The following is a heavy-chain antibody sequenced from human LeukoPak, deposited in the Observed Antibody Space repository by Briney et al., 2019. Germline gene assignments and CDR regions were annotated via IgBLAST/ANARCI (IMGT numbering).Heavy chain of an antibody. CDR1: GFIFSSST. D-gene: IGHD3-22*01. V-gene: IGHV3-73*01. CDR2: VGNEVDSFAT. Sequence: GGSLRLSCEASGFIFSSSTIHWVRQASGKGLEWVGRVGNEVDSFATTYAASLKGRFTISRDDSENTAYLQMNSLKTEDTAVYYCTTMNFDSSDYYPTDCWGQGTLVTVSS. J-gene: IGHJ4*02. CDR3: TTMNFDSSDYYPTDC.